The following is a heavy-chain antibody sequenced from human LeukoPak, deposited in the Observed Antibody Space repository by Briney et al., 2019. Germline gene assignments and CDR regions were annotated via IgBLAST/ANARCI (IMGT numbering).Heavy chain of an antibody. CDR2: ISGSGDST. Sequence: PGRSLRLSCAAAGFTFSSDAMSWVRQAPGKGLEWVSSISGSGDSTYYADSVKGRFTISRHNSVNTLYLQMNSLRAEDTAVYYCAKSSPMTMVRGANDYWGQGTLVTVSS. CDR1: GFTFSSDA. CDR3: AKSSPMTMVRGANDY. J-gene: IGHJ4*02. D-gene: IGHD3-10*01. V-gene: IGHV3-23*01.